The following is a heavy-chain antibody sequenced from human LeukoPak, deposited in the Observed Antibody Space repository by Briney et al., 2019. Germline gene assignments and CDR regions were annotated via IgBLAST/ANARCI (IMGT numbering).Heavy chain of an antibody. D-gene: IGHD5-18*01. CDR2: IIPIFGTA. CDR3: ASNVDTAMAWVFDY. Sequence: ASVKVSCKASGGTFSSYAISWVRQAPGQGLEWMGGIIPIFGTANYAQKFQGRVTITADESTSTAYMELSSLRSEDTAVYYCASNVDTAMAWVFDYWGQGTLVTVSS. J-gene: IGHJ4*02. CDR1: GGTFSSYA. V-gene: IGHV1-69*13.